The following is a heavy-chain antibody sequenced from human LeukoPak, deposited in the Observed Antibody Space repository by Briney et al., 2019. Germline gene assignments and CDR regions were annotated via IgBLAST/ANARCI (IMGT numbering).Heavy chain of an antibody. CDR2: INPNSGGT. V-gene: IGHV1-2*02. Sequence: GASVKVSCKASGYTFTGYYMHWVRQAPGQGLEWMGWINPNSGGTNYAQKFQGRVTMTRDTSISTAYMELSRLRSDDTAVYYCARDADYYDSSGYYLDAFDIWGQGTMVTVSS. CDR1: GYTFTGYY. CDR3: ARDADYYDSSGYYLDAFDI. D-gene: IGHD3-22*01. J-gene: IGHJ3*02.